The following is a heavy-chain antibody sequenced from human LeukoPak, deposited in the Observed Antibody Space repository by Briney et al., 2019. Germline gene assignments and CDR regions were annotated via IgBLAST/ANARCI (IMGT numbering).Heavy chain of an antibody. V-gene: IGHV3-53*01. D-gene: IGHD2/OR15-2a*01. Sequence: GGSLRLSCAASGFTVSSNYMTWVRQAPGKGLDWVSVLYSGGTTYYADSVKGRFTISRDNAQNLLYLQMNSLRAEDTAIYYCARDLNTGMDVWGRGTTVTVSS. CDR2: LYSGGTT. J-gene: IGHJ6*02. CDR3: ARDLNTGMDV. CDR1: GFTVSSNY.